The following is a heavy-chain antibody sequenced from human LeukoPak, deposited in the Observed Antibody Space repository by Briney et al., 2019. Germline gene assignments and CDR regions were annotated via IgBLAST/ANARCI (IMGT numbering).Heavy chain of an antibody. CDR2: ISGSGGST. CDR3: AKTMGYYYGSGSYYNLFDY. J-gene: IGHJ4*02. Sequence: GGSLRLSCAASGFTFSSYAMSWVRQAPGKGLEWVSAISGSGGSTYYADSVKGRFTISRDNSKNTLYLQVNSLRAEDTAVYYCAKTMGYYYGSGSYYNLFDYWGQGTLVTVSS. D-gene: IGHD3-10*01. V-gene: IGHV3-23*01. CDR1: GFTFSSYA.